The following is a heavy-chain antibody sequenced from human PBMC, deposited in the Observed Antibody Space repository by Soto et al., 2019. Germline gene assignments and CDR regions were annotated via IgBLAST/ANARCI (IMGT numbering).Heavy chain of an antibody. D-gene: IGHD3-16*01. V-gene: IGHV3-30*03. CDR3: ARGPAYYDSVWGSSLHF. CDR2: ILYDGSNE. J-gene: IGHJ4*02. Sequence: PGGSLRLSCAASGFTFSSYAKHWVRQAPGKGPEWVALILYDGSNEYYADSVKGRFTISRDNGKNTLYLEMNSLGTEDSAVYNCARGPAYYDSVWGSSLHFWGQGTLVTVSS. CDR1: GFTFSSYA.